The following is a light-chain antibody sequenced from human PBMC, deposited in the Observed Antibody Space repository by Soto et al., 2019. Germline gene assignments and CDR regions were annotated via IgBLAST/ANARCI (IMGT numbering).Light chain of an antibody. V-gene: IGLV2-8*01. CDR2: EVN. Sequence: QSALTQPPSASGSPGQSVTISCTGTSSDVGGYNYVSWYQQHPGKVPKLMIYEVNKRPSGVPDRFSGSKSGNTASLTVSGLQAEDEADYYCQSYDSTLDARYVFGTGTKVTVL. CDR1: SSDVGGYNY. J-gene: IGLJ1*01. CDR3: QSYDSTLDARYV.